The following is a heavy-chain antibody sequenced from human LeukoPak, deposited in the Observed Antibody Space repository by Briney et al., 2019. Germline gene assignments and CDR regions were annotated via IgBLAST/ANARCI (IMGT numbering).Heavy chain of an antibody. CDR1: GGSISSGSYY. V-gene: IGHV4-61*02. Sequence: SETLSLTCTVSGGSISSGSYYWSWIRQPGGKGLECIGRIYTSGSTDYNPSLKSRVSISVGTSKNQFSLKLSSVTAADTAVYYCARATWPLCYFDYWGQGTLVTVSS. J-gene: IGHJ4*02. CDR2: IYTSGST. D-gene: IGHD5-12*01. CDR3: ARATWPLCYFDY.